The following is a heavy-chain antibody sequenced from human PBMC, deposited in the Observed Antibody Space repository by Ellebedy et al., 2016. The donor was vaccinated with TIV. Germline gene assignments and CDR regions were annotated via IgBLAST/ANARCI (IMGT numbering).Heavy chain of an antibody. J-gene: IGHJ4*02. Sequence: GGSLRLSCAASGFTVSSNYMSWVRQAPGRGLEWVSTIYSSGGTYYAGSVKGRFTISRDNSKNTLYLQMNSLRAEDTAVYYCAGGISVAGTSLGFWGQGTLGTVSS. CDR2: IYSSGGT. D-gene: IGHD6-19*01. V-gene: IGHV3-53*01. CDR3: AGGISVAGTSLGF. CDR1: GFTVSSNY.